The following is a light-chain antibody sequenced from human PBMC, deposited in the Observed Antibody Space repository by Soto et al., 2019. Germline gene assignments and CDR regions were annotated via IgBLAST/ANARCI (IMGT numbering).Light chain of an antibody. J-gene: IGKJ1*01. CDR3: QQYGSSPQT. V-gene: IGKV3D-15*01. Sequence: EIVITQSPATLSVSPGERATLSCRASQSVSSNLAWYQHKPGQAPRLLIYGASTRATDIPARFSGSGSGTEFTLTISSLQPDDFAVYYCQQYGSSPQTFGQGTKVDIK. CDR2: GAS. CDR1: QSVSSN.